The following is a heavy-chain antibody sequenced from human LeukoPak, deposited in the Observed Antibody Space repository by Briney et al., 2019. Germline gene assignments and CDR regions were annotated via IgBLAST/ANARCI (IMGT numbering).Heavy chain of an antibody. Sequence: GGSLRLSCAASGFTFSSYAMSWVRQAPGKGLEWVAVISYDGSNKYYADSVKGRTTISRDNSKNTLYLQMNSLRAEDTAVYYCAREYPRYCTNGVCYPFDYWGQGTLVTVSS. CDR3: AREYPRYCTNGVCYPFDY. J-gene: IGHJ4*02. D-gene: IGHD2-8*01. CDR2: ISYDGSNK. CDR1: GFTFSSYA. V-gene: IGHV3-30*04.